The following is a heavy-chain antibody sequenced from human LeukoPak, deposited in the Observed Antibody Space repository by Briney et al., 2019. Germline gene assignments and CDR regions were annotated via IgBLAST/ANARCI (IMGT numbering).Heavy chain of an antibody. D-gene: IGHD6-13*01. CDR1: GGSFSGYY. V-gene: IGHV4-34*01. CDR3: ARGQWRFSSSWSYNWFDP. Sequence: SETLSLTCAVYGGSFSGYYWSWIRQPPGKGLEWIGEINHSGSTNYNPSLKSRVTISVDTSKKQFSLKLSSVTAADTAVYYCARGQWRFSSSWSYNWFDPWGQGTLVTVSS. CDR2: INHSGST. J-gene: IGHJ5*02.